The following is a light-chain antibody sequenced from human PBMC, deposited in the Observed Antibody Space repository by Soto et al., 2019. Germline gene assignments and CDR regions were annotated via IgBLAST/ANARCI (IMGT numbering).Light chain of an antibody. CDR3: QHYVTWPLT. CDR2: DAS. J-gene: IGKJ4*01. V-gene: IGKV3-15*01. CDR1: QHVSSN. Sequence: EIVMTQSPATLSVSPGESATLSCRASQHVSSNLAWYQQKPGQAPRLLIYDASTRASGIPARFSGSGSGTEFTLSISSLHSEDFAVYFGQHYVTWPLTFGGGTTVEI.